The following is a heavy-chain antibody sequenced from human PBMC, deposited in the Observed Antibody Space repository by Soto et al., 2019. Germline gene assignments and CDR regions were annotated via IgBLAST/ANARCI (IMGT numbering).Heavy chain of an antibody. CDR1: GFTFSSYG. D-gene: IGHD4-4*01. CDR3: ARERAYSNPYDY. CDR2: IWYDGSNK. J-gene: IGHJ4*02. Sequence: PGGSLRLSCAASGFTFSSYGMHWVRQAPGKGLEWVAVIWYDGSNKYYADSVKGRFTISRDNSKNTLYLQMNSLRAEDTAVYYCARERAYSNPYDYWGQGTLVTVSS. V-gene: IGHV3-33*01.